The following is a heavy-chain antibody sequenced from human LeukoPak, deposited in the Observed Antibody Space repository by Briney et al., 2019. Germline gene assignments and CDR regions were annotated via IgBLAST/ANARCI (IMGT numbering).Heavy chain of an antibody. Sequence: GGSLRLSCAASGFTFSSYDMSWVRQAPGKGLEWVSSISGSGGGTYYADSVRGRFTVSRDNSRNTLARQMNSLRAEDTAVYYCAGSPTVDAAFDIWGQGTMVTVSS. CDR2: ISGSGGGT. D-gene: IGHD4-23*01. J-gene: IGHJ3*02. CDR3: AGSPTVDAAFDI. V-gene: IGHV3-23*01. CDR1: GFTFSSYD.